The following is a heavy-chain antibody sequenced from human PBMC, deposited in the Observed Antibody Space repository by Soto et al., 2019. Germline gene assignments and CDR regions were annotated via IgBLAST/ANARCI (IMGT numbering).Heavy chain of an antibody. J-gene: IGHJ3*02. CDR2: ISGSGGST. V-gene: IGHV3-23*01. CDR3: AKGPAWNYYLHAFDI. CDR1: GFTFSSYA. D-gene: IGHD1-7*01. Sequence: EVQLLESGGGLVQPGGSLRLSCAASGFTFSSYAMSWVRQAPGKGLEWVSAISGSGGSTYYADSVNGRFTISRDNSKNTLYRQMNSLRAEDTAVYYCAKGPAWNYYLHAFDIWGQGTMVTVSS.